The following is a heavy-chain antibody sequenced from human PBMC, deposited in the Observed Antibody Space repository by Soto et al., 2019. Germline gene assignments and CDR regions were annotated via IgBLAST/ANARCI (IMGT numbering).Heavy chain of an antibody. J-gene: IGHJ4*02. CDR2: ISWNSGSI. Sequence: VQLVESGGGLVQPGRSLRLSCAASGFTFDDYAMHWVRQAPGKGLEWVSGISWNSGSIGYADSVKGRFTISRDNAKNSLYLQMNSLRAEDTALYYCAKVGMRTAMVYYFDYWGQGTLVTVSS. V-gene: IGHV3-9*01. CDR3: AKVGMRTAMVYYFDY. D-gene: IGHD5-18*01. CDR1: GFTFDDYA.